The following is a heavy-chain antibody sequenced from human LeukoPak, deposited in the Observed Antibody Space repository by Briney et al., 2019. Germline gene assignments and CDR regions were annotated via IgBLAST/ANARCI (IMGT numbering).Heavy chain of an antibody. CDR2: INHSGST. Sequence: SETLSLTCAVYGGSFSGYYWSWIRQPPGKGLEWIGEINHSGSTNYNPSLKSRVTISVDTSKNQFSLKLSSVTAADTAVYYCARVGGYDAFDIWGQGTMVTVSS. CDR1: GGSFSGYY. V-gene: IGHV4-34*01. CDR3: ARVGGYDAFDI. J-gene: IGHJ3*02. D-gene: IGHD3-10*01.